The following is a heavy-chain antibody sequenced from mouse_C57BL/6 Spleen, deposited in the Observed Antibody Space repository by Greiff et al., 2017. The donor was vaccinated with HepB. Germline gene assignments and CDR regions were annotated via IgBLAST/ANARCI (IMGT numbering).Heavy chain of an antibody. V-gene: IGHV1-53*01. Sequence: VQLQQPGTELVKPGASVKLSCKASGYTFTSYWMHWVKQRPGQGLEWIGNINPSNGGTNYNEKFKSKATLTVDKSSSTAYMQLSSLTSEDSAVYYCAREGYYGSRDFDYWGQGTTLTVSS. D-gene: IGHD1-1*01. CDR2: INPSNGGT. J-gene: IGHJ2*01. CDR1: GYTFTSYW. CDR3: AREGYYGSRDFDY.